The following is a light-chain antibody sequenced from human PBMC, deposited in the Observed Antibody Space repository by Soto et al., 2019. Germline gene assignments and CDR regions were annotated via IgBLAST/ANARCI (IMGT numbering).Light chain of an antibody. V-gene: IGLV4-69*01. CDR3: QTWDTGSRV. J-gene: IGLJ3*02. CDR1: SGHSSYA. CDR2: VNSDGSH. Sequence: QAVVTQSPSASASLGASVKLTWTLSSGHSSYAIAWHQQQPEKGPRYLMKVNSDGSHNKGDGIPDRFSGSSSGAERYLTISSLQSEDEADYYCQTWDTGSRVLGGGTKVTVL.